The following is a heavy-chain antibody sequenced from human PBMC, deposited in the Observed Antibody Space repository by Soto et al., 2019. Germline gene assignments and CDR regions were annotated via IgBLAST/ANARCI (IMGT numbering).Heavy chain of an antibody. J-gene: IGHJ5*02. V-gene: IGHV4-59*08. CDR2: IYYSGST. Sequence: PSETLSLTCTVSGGSISSYYLSWIRQPPGKGLEWIGYIYYSGSTNYNPSLKSRVTISVDTSKNQFSLKLSSVTAADTAVYYCARHDYYGSGSYSYNWFDPWGQGTLVTVSS. CDR3: ARHDYYGSGSYSYNWFDP. D-gene: IGHD3-10*01. CDR1: GGSISSYY.